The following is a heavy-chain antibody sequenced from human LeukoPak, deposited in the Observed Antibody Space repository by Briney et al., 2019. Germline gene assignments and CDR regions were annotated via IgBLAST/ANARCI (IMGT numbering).Heavy chain of an antibody. J-gene: IGHJ4*02. CDR3: ARVLPSSGWYTY. CDR2: IIPIFGTA. D-gene: IGHD6-19*01. CDR1: GGTFSSYA. V-gene: IGHV1-69*06. Sequence: ASVKVSCKASGGTFSSYAISWVRQAPGQGLEWMGGIIPIFGTANYAQKFQGRVTITADKSTSTAYMELSSLRSEDTAVYYCARVLPSSGWYTYWGQGTLVTVSS.